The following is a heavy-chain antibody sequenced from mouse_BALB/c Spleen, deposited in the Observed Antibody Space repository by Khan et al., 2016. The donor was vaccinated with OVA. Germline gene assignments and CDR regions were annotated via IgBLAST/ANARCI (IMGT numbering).Heavy chain of an antibody. Sequence: QVQLKQSGAELVRPGTSVKISCKASGYGFTDYWLGWIKQRPGHGLEWIGDIYPGSGNTYSNENFKGKATLTADTSSSTAYMQLSGLTSEDSAVYFCARDGGNYGWLTYWGQGTLVTVSA. V-gene: IGHV1-63*02. CDR3: ARDGGNYGWLTY. J-gene: IGHJ3*01. CDR2: IYPGSGNT. D-gene: IGHD2-1*01. CDR1: GYGFTDYW.